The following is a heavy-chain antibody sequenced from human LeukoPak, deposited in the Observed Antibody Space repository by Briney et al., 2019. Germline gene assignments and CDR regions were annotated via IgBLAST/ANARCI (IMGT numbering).Heavy chain of an antibody. D-gene: IGHD2-2*02. CDR3: AKSDCSSSSCYTADY. Sequence: GGSLRLSXAASGFTFSSYAMSWVRQAPGKGLEWVSTIGGGGDSTCYADSVKGRFTISRDNSKNTLYLQMNSLRAEGTAIYYCAKSDCSSSSCYTADYWGQGTLVTVSS. CDR2: IGGGGDST. V-gene: IGHV3-23*01. J-gene: IGHJ4*02. CDR1: GFTFSSYA.